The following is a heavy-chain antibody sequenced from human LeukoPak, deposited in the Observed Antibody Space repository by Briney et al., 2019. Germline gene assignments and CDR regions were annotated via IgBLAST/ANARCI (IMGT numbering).Heavy chain of an antibody. D-gene: IGHD3-10*01. J-gene: IGHJ4*02. CDR1: GFTFSSYG. V-gene: IGHV3-33*01. CDR2: IWYDGSNK. Sequence: GRSLRLSGAASGFTFSSYGMHWVRQAPGTGLEWVAVIWYDGSNKYYADSVKGRFTISRDNSKNTLYLQMNSLRAEDTAVYYCARDLSAGTYYSYFDYWGQGTLVTVSS. CDR3: ARDLSAGTYYSYFDY.